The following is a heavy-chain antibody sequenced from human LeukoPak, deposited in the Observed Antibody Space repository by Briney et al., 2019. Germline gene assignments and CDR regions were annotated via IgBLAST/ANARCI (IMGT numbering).Heavy chain of an antibody. Sequence: SETLSLTCTVSGGSISSSSYYWGWIRQPPGKGLEWIGSIYYSGSTYYNPSLKSRVTISVDTSKNQFSLKLSPVTAADTAVYYCARLGRGYSYGRYNWFDPWGQGTLVTVSS. J-gene: IGHJ5*02. D-gene: IGHD5-18*01. CDR3: ARLGRGYSYGRYNWFDP. CDR2: IYYSGST. CDR1: GGSISSSSYY. V-gene: IGHV4-39*01.